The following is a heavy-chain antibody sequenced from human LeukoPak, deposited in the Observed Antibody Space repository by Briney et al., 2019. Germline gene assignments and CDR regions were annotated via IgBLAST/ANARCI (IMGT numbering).Heavy chain of an antibody. Sequence: ASVKVSCKASGYTFTGYYMHWVRQAPGQGLEWMGWINPNSGGTNYAQKFQGRVTMTRDTSISTAYMELSRLRSDDTAVYDCARVMAARQDNWFDPWGQGTLVTVSS. D-gene: IGHD6-6*01. J-gene: IGHJ5*02. CDR1: GYTFTGYY. V-gene: IGHV1-2*02. CDR2: INPNSGGT. CDR3: ARVMAARQDNWFDP.